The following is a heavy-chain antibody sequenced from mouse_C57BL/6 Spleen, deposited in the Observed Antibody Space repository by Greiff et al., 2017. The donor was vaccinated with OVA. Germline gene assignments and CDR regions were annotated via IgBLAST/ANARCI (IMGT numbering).Heavy chain of an antibody. V-gene: IGHV1-63*01. CDR3: ARGGNYGFDY. CDR1: GYTFTNYW. D-gene: IGHD2-1*01. J-gene: IGHJ2*01. CDR2: IYPGGGYT. Sequence: QVHVKQSGAELVRPGTSVKMSCKASGYTFTNYWIGWAKQRPGHGLEWIGDIYPGGGYTNYNEKFKGKATLTADKSSSTTYMQFSSLTSEDSAIYYCARGGNYGFDYWGQGTTLTVSS.